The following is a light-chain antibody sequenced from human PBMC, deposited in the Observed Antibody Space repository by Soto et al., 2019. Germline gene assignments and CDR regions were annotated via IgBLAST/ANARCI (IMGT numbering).Light chain of an antibody. Sequence: DIFMTQSPDSLAVSLGERATINCKSSRSVVYRSSNKNYLAWYQQKPGQPPKLLIYWASTRESGVPDRFSGGGSQTDFTLTISSLQAEAVAAYYCQQYHSTPWTFGQGTKVDIK. CDR1: RSVVYRSSNKNY. J-gene: IGKJ1*01. V-gene: IGKV4-1*01. CDR3: QQYHSTPWT. CDR2: WAS.